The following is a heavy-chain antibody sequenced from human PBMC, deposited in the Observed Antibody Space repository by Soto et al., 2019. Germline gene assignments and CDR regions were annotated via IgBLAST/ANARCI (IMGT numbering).Heavy chain of an antibody. V-gene: IGHV4-61*08. J-gene: IGHJ6*02. D-gene: IGHD4-17*01. CDR3: ARESTVTITPSGGMDV. Sequence: SETLSLTCTVSGGSISSGDYYWSWIRQPPGKGLEWIGYIYYSGSTNYNPSLKSRVTISVDTSKNQFSLKLSSVTAADTAVYYCARESTVTITPSGGMDVWGQGTTVTVSS. CDR1: GGSISSGDYY. CDR2: IYYSGST.